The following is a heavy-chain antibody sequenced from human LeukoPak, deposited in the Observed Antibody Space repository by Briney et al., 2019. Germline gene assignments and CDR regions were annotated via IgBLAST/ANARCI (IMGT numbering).Heavy chain of an antibody. D-gene: IGHD4-17*01. CDR1: GFTFSDFA. CDR3: TRGGLEDGDYIFDY. J-gene: IGHJ4*02. CDR2: IRSKAYGGTT. V-gene: IGHV3-49*04. Sequence: QAGGSLRLSCTASGFTFSDFAMNWVRQAPGKGLEWVGFIRSKAYGGTTEYAASVKGRFTISRDDSKSIAYLQMISLKSEDAAVYYCTRGGLEDGDYIFDYWGQETRVTVSS.